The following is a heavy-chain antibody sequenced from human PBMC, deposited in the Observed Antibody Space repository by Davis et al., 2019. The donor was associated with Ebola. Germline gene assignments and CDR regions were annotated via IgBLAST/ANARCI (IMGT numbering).Heavy chain of an antibody. Sequence: GESLKISCKGSGYSFTTYWIAWVRQTPAKGLEWMGIIYPGDSDTRYSPAFEGQVTISVDRSTNTAYLQWSSLKASDIAMYYCARGPRSYFRAGGDDYWGQGTLVTVSS. CDR1: GYSFTTYW. V-gene: IGHV5-51*01. CDR3: ARGPRSYFRAGGDDY. D-gene: IGHD3-10*01. CDR2: IYPGDSDT. J-gene: IGHJ4*02.